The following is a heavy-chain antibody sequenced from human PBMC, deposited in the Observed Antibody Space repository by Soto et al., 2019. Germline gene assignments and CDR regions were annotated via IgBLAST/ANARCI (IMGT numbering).Heavy chain of an antibody. D-gene: IGHD6-19*01. V-gene: IGHV1-18*01. CDR3: ASSSRYSSGWYFDY. CDR1: GYTFTSYG. Sequence: ASVKVSYKASGYTFTSYGISCVRQAPGQGLEWMGWISAYNGNTNYAQKLQGRVTMTTDTSTSTAYMELRSLRSDDTAVYYCASSSRYSSGWYFDYWVQGTLVTVSS. J-gene: IGHJ4*02. CDR2: ISAYNGNT.